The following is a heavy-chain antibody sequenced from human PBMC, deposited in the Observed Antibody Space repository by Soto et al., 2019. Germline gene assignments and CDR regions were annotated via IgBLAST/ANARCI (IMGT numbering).Heavy chain of an antibody. J-gene: IGHJ6*02. CDR3: ARVLFGGRGYGMDV. D-gene: IGHD2-21*01. CDR1: GFTFSSYS. Sequence: GGSLRLSCAASGFTFSSYSMNWVRQAPGKGLEWVSYISSSSSTIYYADSVKGRFTISRDNAKNSLYLQMNSLRDEDTAVYYCARVLFGGRGYGMDVWGQGTTVTVSS. V-gene: IGHV3-48*02. CDR2: ISSSSSTI.